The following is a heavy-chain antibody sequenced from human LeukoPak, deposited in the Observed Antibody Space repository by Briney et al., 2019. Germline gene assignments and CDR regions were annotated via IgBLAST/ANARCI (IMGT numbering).Heavy chain of an antibody. D-gene: IGHD3-10*01. V-gene: IGHV4-38-2*02. CDR3: ARERDLVLWFGESLTGFDY. J-gene: IGHJ4*02. CDR1: GYSISSGYY. CDR2: IYYSGST. Sequence: SETLSLTCTVSGYSISSGYYWGWIRQPPGKGLEWIGSIYYSGSTYYNPSPKSRVTISVDTSKNQFSLKLSSVTAADTAVYYCARERDLVLWFGESLTGFDYWGQGTLVTVSS.